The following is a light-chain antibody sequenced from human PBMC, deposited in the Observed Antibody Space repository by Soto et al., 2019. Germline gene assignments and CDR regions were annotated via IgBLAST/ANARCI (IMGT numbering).Light chain of an antibody. CDR3: QQTYSTPYT. CDR1: QRITTY. Sequence: IHMTQSPSSLSASVGDRVTITCRASQRITTYLNWYQQKPGEAPKLLISTSGTLQRGVPSRFSGSGSGTEFTLTSTSLHPADFATYFCQQTYSTPYTFGQGTQLEFK. V-gene: IGKV1-39*01. J-gene: IGKJ2*01. CDR2: TSG.